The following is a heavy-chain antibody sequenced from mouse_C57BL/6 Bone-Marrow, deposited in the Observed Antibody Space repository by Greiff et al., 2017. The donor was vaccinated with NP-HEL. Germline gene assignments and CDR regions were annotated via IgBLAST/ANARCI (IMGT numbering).Heavy chain of an antibody. D-gene: IGHD2-2*01. Sequence: QVQLQQPGAELVKPGASVKLSCKASGYTFTSYWMHWVKQRPGRGLEWIGRIDPISGGTKYNEKFKSKATLTVDKPSSTAYMQLSSLTSEDSAVYYCARRRGYDPFAYWGQGTLVTVSA. CDR1: GYTFTSYW. V-gene: IGHV1-72*01. CDR2: IDPISGGT. CDR3: ARRRGYDPFAY. J-gene: IGHJ3*01.